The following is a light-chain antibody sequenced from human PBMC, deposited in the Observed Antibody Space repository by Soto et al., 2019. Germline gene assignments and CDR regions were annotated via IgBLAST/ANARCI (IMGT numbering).Light chain of an antibody. CDR3: QHYNSYSEA. V-gene: IGKV1-27*01. Sequence: DIQMTQSPSSLSASVGDRVTITCRANQDISYYLAWYQQKQGKAPKLLIYGASTLQSGVPSRFSGSGSGTEFTLTISSLQPDDFATYYCQHYNSYSEAFGQGTKVDI. CDR2: GAS. CDR1: QDISYY. J-gene: IGKJ1*01.